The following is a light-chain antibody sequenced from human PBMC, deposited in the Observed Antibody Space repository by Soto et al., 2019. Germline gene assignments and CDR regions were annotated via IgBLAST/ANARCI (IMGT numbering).Light chain of an antibody. CDR2: RSS. Sequence: ESVLTQSPSSLSLSPGXSATLSCRASQSLSSSYLAWYQQKAGQPPRLLMFRSSDRAAGVPDRFSGSASGTEFTLTISSLEPEDFAVYYCQQYGTKVSFGPGTKVDIK. CDR1: QSLSSSY. CDR3: QQYGTKVS. V-gene: IGKV3-20*01. J-gene: IGKJ3*01.